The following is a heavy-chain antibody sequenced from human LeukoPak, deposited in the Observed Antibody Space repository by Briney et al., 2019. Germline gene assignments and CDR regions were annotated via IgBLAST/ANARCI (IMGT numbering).Heavy chain of an antibody. CDR3: AKEMLLSYYYCGMDV. D-gene: IGHD2-21*01. CDR1: GFTFNSYG. J-gene: IGHJ6*02. CDR2: ISYDGSNK. Sequence: PGRSLRLSCAASGFTFNSYGMHWVRQAPGKGLEWVAVISYDGSNKYYADSVKGRFTISRDNSKNTLYLQMNSLRAEDTAVYYCAKEMLLSYYYCGMDVWGQGTTVTVSS. V-gene: IGHV3-30*18.